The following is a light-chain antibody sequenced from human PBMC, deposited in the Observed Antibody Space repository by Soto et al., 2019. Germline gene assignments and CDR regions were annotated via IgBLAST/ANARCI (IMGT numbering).Light chain of an antibody. Sequence: EIVLTQSPGTLSFSPGERVTLSCRASQSVNNNYLAWYQQKPGQAPRLLVYGVSIRATGIPDRFSGSGSGTDFSLTISRLEPEDFAVYYCQQYGGSPMYTFGQGTKLEIK. CDR2: GVS. CDR3: QQYGGSPMYT. J-gene: IGKJ2*01. CDR1: QSVNNNY. V-gene: IGKV3-20*01.